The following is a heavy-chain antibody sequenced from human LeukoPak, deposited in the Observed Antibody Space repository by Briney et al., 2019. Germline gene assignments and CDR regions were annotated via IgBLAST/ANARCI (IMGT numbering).Heavy chain of an antibody. CDR3: AREFIEDFGVVYNNWFDP. D-gene: IGHD3-3*01. CDR2: IIPIFGTA. Sequence: ASVKVSCEASGGTFSSYAISWVRQAPGQGLEWMGGIIPIFGTANYAQKFQGRVTITADESTGTAYMELSSLRSEDTAVYYCAREFIEDFGVVYNNWFDPWGQGTLVTVSS. J-gene: IGHJ5*02. CDR1: GGTFSSYA. V-gene: IGHV1-69*01.